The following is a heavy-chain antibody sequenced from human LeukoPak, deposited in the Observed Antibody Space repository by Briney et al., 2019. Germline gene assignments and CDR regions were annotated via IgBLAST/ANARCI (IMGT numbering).Heavy chain of an antibody. Sequence: PGRSLRLSCAASGFTFDDYAMHWVRQAPGKGLEWVSGISWNSGSIGYADSVKGRFTISRDNAKNSLYPQMNSLRAEDTALYYCAKDIGGWPYYFDYWGQGTLVTVSS. D-gene: IGHD6-19*01. CDR1: GFTFDDYA. CDR2: ISWNSGSI. J-gene: IGHJ4*02. CDR3: AKDIGGWPYYFDY. V-gene: IGHV3-9*01.